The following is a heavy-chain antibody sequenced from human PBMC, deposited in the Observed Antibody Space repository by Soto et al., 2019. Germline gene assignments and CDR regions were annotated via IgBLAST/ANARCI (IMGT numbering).Heavy chain of an antibody. V-gene: IGHV1-69*13. Sequence: SVKVSCKASGGTFSSYAISWVRQAPGQGLEWMGGIIPIFGTANYAQKFQGRVTITADESTSTAYMELSSLRSEDTAVYYCARLYYYDSSGLKGTFDIWGQGTMVTVSS. CDR3: ARLYYYDSSGLKGTFDI. CDR1: GGTFSSYA. CDR2: IIPIFGTA. J-gene: IGHJ3*02. D-gene: IGHD3-22*01.